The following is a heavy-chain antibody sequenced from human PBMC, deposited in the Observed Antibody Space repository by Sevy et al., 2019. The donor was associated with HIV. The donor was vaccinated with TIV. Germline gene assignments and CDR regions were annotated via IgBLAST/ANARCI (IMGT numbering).Heavy chain of an antibody. D-gene: IGHD6-19*01. CDR3: ARVYSSGWYFDY. J-gene: IGHJ4*02. CDR1: GFTFSSYA. CDR2: ISTGGGNT. V-gene: IGHV3-23*01. Sequence: GGSPRLSCAASGFTFSSYAMSWVRQAPGKGLEWVSGISTGGGNTYYADSLKGRFTISRDNSKNTLSLLINSLRAEDTAVYYCARVYSSGWYFDYWGQGTLVTVSS.